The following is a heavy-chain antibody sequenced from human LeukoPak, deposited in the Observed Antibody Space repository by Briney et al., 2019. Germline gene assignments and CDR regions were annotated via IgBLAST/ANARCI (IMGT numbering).Heavy chain of an antibody. V-gene: IGHV4-30-2*01. CDR2: IYHSGST. J-gene: IGHJ4*02. Sequence: PSQTLSLTCTVSGGSVSSGGYYWSWIRQPPGKGLEWIGYIYHSGSTDYNPSLKSRVTISVDRSKNQFSLRLSFVTAADTAVYYCARDADYFDYWGQGTLVTVPS. CDR3: ARDADYFDY. CDR1: GGSVSSGGYY.